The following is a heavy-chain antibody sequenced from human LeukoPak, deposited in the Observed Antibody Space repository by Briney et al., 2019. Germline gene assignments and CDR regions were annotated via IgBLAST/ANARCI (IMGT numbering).Heavy chain of an antibody. J-gene: IGHJ5*02. D-gene: IGHD3-3*01. CDR2: IYYSGST. V-gene: IGHV4-59*01. CDR1: GGSISSYY. CDR3: ARVGRRYDFWSGYYTGSWFDP. Sequence: SETLSLTCTVSGGSISSYYWSWIRQPPGKGLEWIGYIYYSGSTNYNPSLKSRVTISVDTSKNQFSLKLSSVTAADTAVYYCARVGRRYDFWSGYYTGSWFDPWGQGTLVTVSS.